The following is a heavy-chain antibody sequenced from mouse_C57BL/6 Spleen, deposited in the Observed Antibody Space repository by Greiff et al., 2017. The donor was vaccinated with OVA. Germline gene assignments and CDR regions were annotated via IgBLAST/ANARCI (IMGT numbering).Heavy chain of an antibody. V-gene: IGHV3-6*01. D-gene: IGHD1-1*01. CDR3: ARGALYGSPDY. Sequence: ESGPGLVKPSQSLSLTCSVTGYSITSGYYWNWIRQFPGNKLEWMGYISYDGSNNYNPSLKNRISITRDTSKNQFFLKLNSVTTEDTATYYCARGALYGSPDYWGQGTTLTVSS. CDR1: GYSITSGYY. J-gene: IGHJ2*01. CDR2: ISYDGSN.